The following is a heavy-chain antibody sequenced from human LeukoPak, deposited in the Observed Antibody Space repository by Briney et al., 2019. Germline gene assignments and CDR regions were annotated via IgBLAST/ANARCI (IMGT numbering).Heavy chain of an antibody. CDR2: ISYDGSNK. V-gene: IGHV3-30*18. D-gene: IGHD6-19*01. CDR1: GFTFSSYA. J-gene: IGHJ4*02. CDR3: TKDKSIAGAGTAEIDY. Sequence: GRSLRLSCAASGFTFSSYAMHWVRQAPGKGLEWVSVISYDGSNKYYAHSVKGRFTISRDNSKNTLYLQMNSLRAEDTAVYYCTKDKSIAGAGTAEIDYWGQGTLVTVSS.